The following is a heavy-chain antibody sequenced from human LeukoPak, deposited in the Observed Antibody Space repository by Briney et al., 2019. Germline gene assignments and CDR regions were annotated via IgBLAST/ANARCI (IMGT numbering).Heavy chain of an antibody. CDR1: GFTFSSYD. J-gene: IGHJ6*02. Sequence: GGSLRLSCAASGFTFSSYDMHWVRQATGKGLEWVSAIGTAGDTYYPGSVKGRFTISRENAKNSLYLQMNSLRAGDTAVYYCARAGYYYDSSGYYYYYYGMDVWGQGTTVTVSS. D-gene: IGHD3-22*01. CDR2: IGTAGDT. CDR3: ARAGYYYDSSGYYYYYYGMDV. V-gene: IGHV3-13*01.